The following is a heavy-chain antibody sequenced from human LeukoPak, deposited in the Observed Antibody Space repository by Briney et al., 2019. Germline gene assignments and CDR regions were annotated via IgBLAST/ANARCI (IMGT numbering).Heavy chain of an antibody. CDR3: ATDCSSTSCYAWDAFDI. J-gene: IGHJ3*02. CDR2: IYPGDSDT. D-gene: IGHD2-2*01. V-gene: IGHV5-51*01. Sequence: GESLKISCKGSGYSFTSYWIGWVRQMPGKGPEWMGIIYPGDSDTRYSPSFQGQVTISADKSISTAYLQWSSLKASDTAMYYCATDCSSTSCYAWDAFDIWGQGTMVTVSS. CDR1: GYSFTSYW.